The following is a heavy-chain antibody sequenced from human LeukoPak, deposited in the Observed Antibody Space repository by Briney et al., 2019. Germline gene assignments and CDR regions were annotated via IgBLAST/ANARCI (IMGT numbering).Heavy chain of an antibody. CDR2: IYYSGST. V-gene: IGHV4-30-4*01. CDR1: GGSISSGDYY. Sequence: PSETLSLTCTVSGGSISSGDYYWSWIRQPPGKGLEWIGYIYYSGSTYYNPSLKSRVTISADTSKNQFSLKLSSVTAADTAVYYCARVGYSSGWYFDYWGQGTLVTVSS. D-gene: IGHD6-19*01. CDR3: ARVGYSSGWYFDY. J-gene: IGHJ4*02.